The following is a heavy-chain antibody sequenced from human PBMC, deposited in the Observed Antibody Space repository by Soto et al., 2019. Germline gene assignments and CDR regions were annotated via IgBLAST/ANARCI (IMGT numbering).Heavy chain of an antibody. D-gene: IGHD3-16*01. Sequence: EVQLVESGGGLVEPGRSLRVSCVASGFTFSNAWMNWVRQAPGKGLEWVGRIKRKTDGGTTDYAAPVKGRFTISRDDSKNTLYLQMNSLETEDTAVYYCTTRGLVYASSGMGVWGQGATVTVSS. CDR3: TTRGLVYASSGMGV. CDR1: GFTFSNAW. J-gene: IGHJ6*02. V-gene: IGHV3-15*07. CDR2: IKRKTDGGTT.